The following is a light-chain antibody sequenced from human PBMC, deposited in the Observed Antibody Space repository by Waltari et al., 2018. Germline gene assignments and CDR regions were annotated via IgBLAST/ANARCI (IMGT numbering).Light chain of an antibody. Sequence: DIQMTQSPSSLSASVGERVTITCRASQSISSYLSWYQHQPGKAPKLQIYAASTLQGGVPPRVSGRGSGTDFTLTIRSLQVEDSATYYCQQSYITPATFGGGTKVEIK. V-gene: IGKV1-39*01. CDR1: QSISSY. CDR2: AAS. CDR3: QQSYITPAT. J-gene: IGKJ4*01.